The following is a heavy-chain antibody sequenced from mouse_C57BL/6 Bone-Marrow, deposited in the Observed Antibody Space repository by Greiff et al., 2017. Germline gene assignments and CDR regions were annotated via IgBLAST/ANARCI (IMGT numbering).Heavy chain of an antibody. Sequence: QVQLQQSGAELARPGASVKLSCKASGYTFTSSGISWVKQRTGQGLEWIGGIYPRSGNTYYNEKFKGKATLTADKSSSPAYMELRSLTSEASAVCFSAPFDGDCFAYWGQGTLVTVSA. CDR2: IYPRSGNT. V-gene: IGHV1-81*01. D-gene: IGHD2-13*01. CDR3: APFDGDCFAY. CDR1: GYTFTSSG. J-gene: IGHJ3*01.